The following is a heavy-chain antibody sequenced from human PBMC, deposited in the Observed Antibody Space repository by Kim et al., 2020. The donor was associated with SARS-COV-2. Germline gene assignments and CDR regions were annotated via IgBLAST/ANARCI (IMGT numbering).Heavy chain of an antibody. Sequence: GSLRLSCAASGFTFSSYAMSWVRQAPGKGLEWVSAISGSGGSTYYADSMKGRFTISRDNSKNTLYLQMNSLRAEDTAVYYCAKDPGTITFGGVIVIGAFDYWGQGTLVTVSS. CDR2: ISGSGGST. J-gene: IGHJ4*02. D-gene: IGHD3-16*02. CDR1: GFTFSSYA. CDR3: AKDPGTITFGGVIVIGAFDY. V-gene: IGHV3-23*01.